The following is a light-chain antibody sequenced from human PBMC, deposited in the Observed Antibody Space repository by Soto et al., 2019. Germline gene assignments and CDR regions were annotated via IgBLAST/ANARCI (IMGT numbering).Light chain of an antibody. CDR3: QQSYSTPFT. CDR2: AAS. V-gene: IGKV1-39*01. CDR1: QSISSY. Sequence: DIQMTQSPSSLSASVGDRVTITCRASQSISSYLNWYQQKPGKAPKFLIYAASRLQKGVPSRFSGSGSGTDVTLTISSLQPEDFASYYCQQSYSTPFTFGPGTKVDIK. J-gene: IGKJ3*01.